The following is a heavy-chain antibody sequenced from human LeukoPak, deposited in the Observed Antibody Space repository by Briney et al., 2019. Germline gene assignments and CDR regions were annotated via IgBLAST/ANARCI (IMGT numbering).Heavy chain of an antibody. J-gene: IGHJ4*02. D-gene: IGHD1-26*01. CDR1: GFTFSSYG. CDR3: AKLSGSGSYGIDY. Sequence: PGRSLGLSCAASGFTFSSYGMHWVRQAPGKGLDWVAVIWYDGSNKYYADSVKGRFTISRDNSKNTLYLQMNSLRAEDTAVYYCAKLSGSGSYGIDYWGQGTLVTVSS. V-gene: IGHV3-33*06. CDR2: IWYDGSNK.